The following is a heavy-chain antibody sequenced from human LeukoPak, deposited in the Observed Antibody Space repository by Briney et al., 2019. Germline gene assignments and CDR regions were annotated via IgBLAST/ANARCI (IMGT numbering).Heavy chain of an antibody. V-gene: IGHV3-23*01. J-gene: IGHJ4*02. Sequence: PGGSLRLSCAASGFTFSSYAMSWVRQAPGKGLEGVSAISGSGGSTYYADSVKGRFTISRDNSKNTLYLQMNSLRAGDTAVYYCAKVSCSGGSCVFDYWGQGTLVTVSS. D-gene: IGHD2-15*01. CDR2: ISGSGGST. CDR3: AKVSCSGGSCVFDY. CDR1: GFTFSSYA.